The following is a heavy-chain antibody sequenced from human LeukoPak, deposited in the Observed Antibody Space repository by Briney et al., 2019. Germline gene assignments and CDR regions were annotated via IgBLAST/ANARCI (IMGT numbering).Heavy chain of an antibody. D-gene: IGHD1-1*01. Sequence: KTGGSLRLSCAASGFTFSNAWMSWVRQAPGKGLEWVGRIKSKTDGGTTDYAAPVKGRFTISRDDSKNTLYLQMNSLKTEDTAVYYCTTDRNWNDIVFDYWGQGTLVTVSS. CDR1: GFTFSNAW. V-gene: IGHV3-15*01. J-gene: IGHJ4*02. CDR2: IKSKTDGGTT. CDR3: TTDRNWNDIVFDY.